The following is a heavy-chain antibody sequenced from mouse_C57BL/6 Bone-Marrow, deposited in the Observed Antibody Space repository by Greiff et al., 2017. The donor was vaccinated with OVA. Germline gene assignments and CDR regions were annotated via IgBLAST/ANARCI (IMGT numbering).Heavy chain of an antibody. CDR2: IWSGGST. CDR1: GFSLTSYG. Sequence: VKLMESGPGLVQPSQSLSITCTVSGFSLTSYGVHWVRQSPGKGLEWLGVIWSGGSTDYNAAFISRLSISKDNSKSQVFFKMNSLQADDTAIYYCARNYSNGPYYAMDYWGQGTSVTVSS. CDR3: ARNYSNGPYYAMDY. J-gene: IGHJ4*01. D-gene: IGHD2-5*01. V-gene: IGHV2-2*01.